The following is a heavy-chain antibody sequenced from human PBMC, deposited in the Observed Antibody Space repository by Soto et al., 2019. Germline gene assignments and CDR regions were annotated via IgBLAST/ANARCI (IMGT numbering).Heavy chain of an antibody. D-gene: IGHD6-13*01. Sequence: ASMKVSCKASGYTFTIYGITWVRQAPGQGLKWMGWISAYNGNKKYAQKLQGRVTMTTDTSTSTAYMELRSLSSDDTAVYYCARDVGQQLVDYWGQGTLVTVSS. CDR1: GYTFTIYG. V-gene: IGHV1-18*01. CDR2: ISAYNGNK. J-gene: IGHJ4*02. CDR3: ARDVGQQLVDY.